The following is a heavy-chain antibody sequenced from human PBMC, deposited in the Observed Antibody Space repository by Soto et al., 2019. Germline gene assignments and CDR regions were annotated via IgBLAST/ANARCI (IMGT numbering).Heavy chain of an antibody. CDR3: ASSTGYCSSTSCYRWFDP. D-gene: IGHD2-2*01. V-gene: IGHV4-59*01. Sequence: PSETLSLTCTVSGGSISSYYWSWIRQPPGKGLEWIGYIYCSGSTNYNPSLKSRVTISVDTSKNQFSLKLSSVTAADTAVYYCASSTGYCSSTSCYRWFDPWGQGTQVTVSS. CDR2: IYCSGST. J-gene: IGHJ5*02. CDR1: GGSISSYY.